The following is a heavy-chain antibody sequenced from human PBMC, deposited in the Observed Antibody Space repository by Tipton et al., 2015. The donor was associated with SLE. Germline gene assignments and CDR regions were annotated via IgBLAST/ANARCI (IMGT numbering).Heavy chain of an antibody. D-gene: IGHD4-11*01. CDR1: GGSISSNY. CDR2: IYTNENT. J-gene: IGHJ2*01. V-gene: IGHV4-4*07. Sequence: TLSLTCTVSGGSISSNYWSWIRQPAGGGLEWIGGIYTNENTNYNPSLKSRVPMSVDTSKNHFSLKLISVTAADTAVYYCAREFLNPVTTVHYYFDLWGRGTLVTVSS. CDR3: AREFLNPVTTVHYYFDL.